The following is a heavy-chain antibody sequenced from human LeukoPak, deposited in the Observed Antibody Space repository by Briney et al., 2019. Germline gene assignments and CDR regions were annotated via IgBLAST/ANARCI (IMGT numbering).Heavy chain of an antibody. V-gene: IGHV4-31*03. D-gene: IGHD3-16*01. CDR2: IYYSGST. CDR1: GGSISSGGYY. CDR3: ARITSYTHGGFDY. J-gene: IGHJ4*02. Sequence: SETLSLTCTVSGGSISSGGYYWSWIRQHPGKGLEWIGYIYYSGSTYYDPSLKSRVTISVDTSKNQFSLRLSSVTAADTAVYYCARITSYTHGGFDYWGQGTLVTVSS.